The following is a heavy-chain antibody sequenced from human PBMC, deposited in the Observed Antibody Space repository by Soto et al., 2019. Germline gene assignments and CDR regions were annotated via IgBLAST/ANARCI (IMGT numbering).Heavy chain of an antibody. V-gene: IGHV3-23*01. Sequence: GGSLRLSCAASGFTFSSYAMSWVRQAPGKGLEWVSAISGSGGSTYYADSVKGRFTISRDNSKNTLYRQMNSLRAEDTAVYYCAKDLGGYCSGGSCRYYDAFDIWGQGTMVTVSS. D-gene: IGHD2-15*01. J-gene: IGHJ3*02. CDR3: AKDLGGYCSGGSCRYYDAFDI. CDR2: ISGSGGST. CDR1: GFTFSSYA.